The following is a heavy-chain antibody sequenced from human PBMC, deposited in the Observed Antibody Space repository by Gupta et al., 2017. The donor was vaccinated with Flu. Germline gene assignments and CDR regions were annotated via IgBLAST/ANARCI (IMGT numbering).Heavy chain of an antibody. CDR3: ARKAVIADTRNYYYYVMDV. D-gene: IGHD2-15*01. V-gene: IGHV1-8*01. CDR2: MNPHNGNT. J-gene: IGHJ6*02. Sequence: QVQLVQSGAEVKKPGASVKVSCKASGYTFTTYDVNWVRQATGQGLEWVGWMNPHNGNTAYAQRLQGRVTMTRNTSISTVYMELSSLRYEETAVYYCARKAVIADTRNYYYYVMDVWGQGTTVTVSS. CDR1: GYTFTTYD.